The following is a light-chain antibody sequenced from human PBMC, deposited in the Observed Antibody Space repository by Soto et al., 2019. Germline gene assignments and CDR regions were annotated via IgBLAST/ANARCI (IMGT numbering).Light chain of an antibody. V-gene: IGKV1-5*01. J-gene: IGKJ2*01. CDR2: DAS. Sequence: DIQMTKSPSTLSASVGDRVTITCRASQRISTWLAWYQQKPWKAPKLLIYDASSLEPGVPSRFSGSGSGTEFTLTISILQPDDFSTDYVQQYNSYSNTLGQGTKLEIK. CDR1: QRISTW. CDR3: QQYNSYSNT.